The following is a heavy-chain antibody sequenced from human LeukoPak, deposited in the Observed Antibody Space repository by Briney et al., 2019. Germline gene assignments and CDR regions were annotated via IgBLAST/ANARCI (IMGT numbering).Heavy chain of an antibody. Sequence: ASVKVSCKASGYTFTSYAMHWVRQAPGQRLEWMGWINAGNGNTKYSQKFQGRVTITRDTSASTAYMELGSLRSEDTAVYYCARDLEYCSSTSCYTPMVYWGQGTLVTVSS. J-gene: IGHJ4*02. CDR2: INAGNGNT. V-gene: IGHV1-3*01. CDR1: GYTFTSYA. D-gene: IGHD2-2*02. CDR3: ARDLEYCSSTSCYTPMVY.